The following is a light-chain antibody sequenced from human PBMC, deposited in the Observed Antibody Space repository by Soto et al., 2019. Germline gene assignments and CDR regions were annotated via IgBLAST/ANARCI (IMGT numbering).Light chain of an antibody. CDR2: LNSDGSH. V-gene: IGLV4-69*01. CDR1: SGHSSYA. Sequence: QPVLTQSPSASASLGASVKLTCTLSSGHSSYAIAWHQQQPEKGPRYLMKLNSDGSHSKGDGIPDRFSGSSSGADRYLTISSPQSEDEADYYCQTWGTGIQLFGGGTKLTVL. J-gene: IGLJ2*01. CDR3: QTWGTGIQL.